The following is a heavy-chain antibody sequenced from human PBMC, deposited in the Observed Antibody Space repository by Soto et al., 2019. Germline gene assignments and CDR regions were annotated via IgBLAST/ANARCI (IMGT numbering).Heavy chain of an antibody. J-gene: IGHJ5*02. Sequence: QVQLQESGPRLVKPSGTLSLTCAVSGGSISGFYWSWIPKPPGAGLEWIGYIYYTGSTNYNPSLKSRVTISVDTSTIQFSLKLSSVTAADAAVYYCARSNGYGDLAWGQGTLVTVSS. V-gene: IGHV4-59*01. CDR2: IYYTGST. CDR3: ARSNGYGDLA. D-gene: IGHD4-17*01. CDR1: GGSISGFY.